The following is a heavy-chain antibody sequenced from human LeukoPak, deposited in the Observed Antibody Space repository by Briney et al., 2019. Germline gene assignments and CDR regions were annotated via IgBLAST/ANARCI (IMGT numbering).Heavy chain of an antibody. CDR3: ARVTGDYES. J-gene: IGHJ5*02. CDR2: IYYSGST. Sequence: SETLSLTCTVSGGSISSGDYYWSWIRQPPGKGLEWIGYIYYSGSTYYNPPLKSRVAISVDTSKNQFSLKLSSVTAADTAVYYCARVTGDYESWGQGTLVTVSS. D-gene: IGHD4-17*01. V-gene: IGHV4-30-4*01. CDR1: GGSISSGDYY.